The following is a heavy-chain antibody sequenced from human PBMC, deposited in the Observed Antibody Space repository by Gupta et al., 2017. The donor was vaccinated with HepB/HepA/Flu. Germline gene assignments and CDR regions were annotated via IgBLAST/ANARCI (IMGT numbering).Heavy chain of an antibody. CDR3: ARGPHDFGADY. Sequence: GLVKPSQTLSLTFPFAGGSISSGGYYWSWFRQHPGKGLEWIGYIYYSGSTYYNPSLQSRVTISVDTSKNQFSLKLSSVTAADTSVYYCARGPHDFGADYWGQGTLVTVSS. CDR1: GGSISSGGYY. J-gene: IGHJ4*02. D-gene: IGHD3-3*01. CDR2: IYYSGST. V-gene: IGHV4-31*03.